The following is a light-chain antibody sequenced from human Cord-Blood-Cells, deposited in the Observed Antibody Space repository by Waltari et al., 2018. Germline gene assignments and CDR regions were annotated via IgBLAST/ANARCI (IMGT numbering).Light chain of an antibody. CDR1: QSVSSSY. J-gene: IGKJ1*01. CDR2: GAS. Sequence: EIVLTQSPGTLSLSPGERATLPCRASQSVSSSYLALYQQKPGQAPRLLIYGASSRATGMPDRFSGSGSGTDFTLTISRLEPEDFAVYYCQQYGSSPRTFGQGTKVEIK. CDR3: QQYGSSPRT. V-gene: IGKV3-20*01.